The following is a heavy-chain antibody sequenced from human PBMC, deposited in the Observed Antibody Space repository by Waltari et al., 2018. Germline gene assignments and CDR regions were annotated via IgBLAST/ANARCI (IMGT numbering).Heavy chain of an antibody. V-gene: IGHV1-69*02. CDR2: ISPSLGKA. J-gene: IGHJ4*02. Sequence: QVQLVQSGAEVKKPGSSVKVSCKASGGTFSSYTISWVRQAPGQGLEWMGRISPSLGKANYAQKFQGRGTITADKSTSTNYMELSSLRSEDTAVYYCARLGDSSGYYTFDYWGQGTLVTVSS. CDR1: GGTFSSYT. CDR3: ARLGDSSGYYTFDY. D-gene: IGHD3-22*01.